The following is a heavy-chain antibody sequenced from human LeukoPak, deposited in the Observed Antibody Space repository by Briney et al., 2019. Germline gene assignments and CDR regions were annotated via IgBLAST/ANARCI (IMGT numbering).Heavy chain of an antibody. CDR2: LYSGGNT. CDR1: GFTFSSYA. V-gene: IGHV3-66*01. D-gene: IGHD5-18*01. J-gene: IGHJ4*02. CDR3: ARVGSGDIYGYGDY. Sequence: GGSLRLSCAASGFTFSSYAMSWVRQAPGKGLEWVSVLYSGGNTYYADSVKGRFTISRDDSKNTLYLQMSSLRVEDTAVYYCARVGSGDIYGYGDYWGQGTLVTVSS.